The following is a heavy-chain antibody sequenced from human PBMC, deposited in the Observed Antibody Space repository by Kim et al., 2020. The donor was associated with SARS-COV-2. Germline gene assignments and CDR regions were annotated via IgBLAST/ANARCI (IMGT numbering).Heavy chain of an antibody. CDR3: ARSFIDFWSGLCMDV. Sequence: SETLSLTCTVSGGSVSSGSYYWSWIRQPPGKGLEWIGYIYYSGSTNYNPSLKSRVTISVDTSKNQFSLKLSSVTAADTAVYYCARSFIDFWSGLCMDVWGQGTTVTVSS. J-gene: IGHJ6*02. D-gene: IGHD3-3*01. CDR1: GGSVSSGSYY. V-gene: IGHV4-61*01. CDR2: IYYSGST.